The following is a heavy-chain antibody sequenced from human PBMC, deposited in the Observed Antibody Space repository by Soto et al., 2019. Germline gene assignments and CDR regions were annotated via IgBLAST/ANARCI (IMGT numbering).Heavy chain of an antibody. CDR1: GFTFSSYS. CDR3: ARESNDILTGYEYYYYMDV. D-gene: IGHD3-9*01. CDR2: ISSSSSYI. J-gene: IGHJ6*03. V-gene: IGHV3-21*01. Sequence: GGSLRLSCAASGFTFSSYSMNWVRQAPGKGLEWVSSISSSSSYIYYADSVKGRFTISRDNAKNSLYLQMNSLRAEDTAVYYCARESNDILTGYEYYYYMDVWGKGTTVTVSS.